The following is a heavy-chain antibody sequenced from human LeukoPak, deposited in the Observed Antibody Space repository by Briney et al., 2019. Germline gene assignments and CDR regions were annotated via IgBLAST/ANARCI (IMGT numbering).Heavy chain of an antibody. V-gene: IGHV3-23*01. J-gene: IGHJ4*02. Sequence: GGSLRLSCAASGFTFSRYGMHWVRQAPGKGLEWVSALSGSGDRTFYVDSVKGRFTISRDNSKNTLYLQMNSLRDEDTAVYYCAKDSHWILFDDWGQGTLVTVSS. CDR2: LSGSGDRT. CDR1: GFTFSRYG. CDR3: AKDSHWILFDD. D-gene: IGHD2-2*03.